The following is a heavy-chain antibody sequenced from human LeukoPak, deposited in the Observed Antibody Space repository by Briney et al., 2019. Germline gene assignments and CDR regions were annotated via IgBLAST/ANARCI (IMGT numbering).Heavy chain of an antibody. J-gene: IGHJ4*02. V-gene: IGHV4-59*01. D-gene: IGHD3-10*01. CDR2: IYYSESN. Sequence: SETLSLTCAVSRGSLSRYYWSWIRPPPGEGLEWIGYIYYSESNNYNLSHESRVTISVDTSKTQFSQKLSSVTAADTAVYYCARGLLWFGEYIFDYWGQGTLVTVSS. CDR3: ARGLLWFGEYIFDY. CDR1: RGSLSRYY.